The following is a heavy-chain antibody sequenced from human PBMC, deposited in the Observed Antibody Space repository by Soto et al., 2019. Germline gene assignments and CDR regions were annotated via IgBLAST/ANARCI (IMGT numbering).Heavy chain of an antibody. CDR2: IFHSGST. CDR3: ARVYSGSYSDY. CDR1: GGSIRSNNW. V-gene: IGHV4-4*02. Sequence: QVQLQESGPGLVKPSGTLSLTCAVSGGSIRSNNWWSWVRQPPGKGLEWIGVIFHSGSTYYNPSPKXXGTIPVDKSKNQFPLKLSSVTAADTAVYYCARVYSGSYSDYWGQGTLVTVSS. J-gene: IGHJ4*02. D-gene: IGHD1-26*01.